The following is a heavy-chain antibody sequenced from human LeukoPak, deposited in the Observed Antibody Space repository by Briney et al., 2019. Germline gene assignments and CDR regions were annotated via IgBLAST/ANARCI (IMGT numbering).Heavy chain of an antibody. CDR2: INHSGST. J-gene: IGHJ4*02. Sequence: SETLSLTCAVYGGSFSGYYWSWIRQPPGKGLEWIGEINHSGSTNYNPSLKSRVTISVDKSKNQFSLKLSSVTAADTAVYYCARGGGSGSYSFDYWGQGTLVTVSS. CDR3: ARGGGSGSYSFDY. V-gene: IGHV4-34*01. D-gene: IGHD3-10*01. CDR1: GGSFSGYY.